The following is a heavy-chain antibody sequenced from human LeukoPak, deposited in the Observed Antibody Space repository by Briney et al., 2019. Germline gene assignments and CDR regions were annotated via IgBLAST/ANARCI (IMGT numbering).Heavy chain of an antibody. D-gene: IGHD6-6*01. CDR1: GYTFTSYA. Sequence: ASVKVSCKASGYTFTSYAMHWVRQAPGQRLEWMGWINAGNGNTKYSQEFQGRVTITRDTSASTAYMELSSLRSEDMAVYYCARDRGLYSSWGGADYWGQGTLVTVSS. V-gene: IGHV1-3*03. CDR3: ARDRGLYSSWGGADY. J-gene: IGHJ4*02. CDR2: INAGNGNT.